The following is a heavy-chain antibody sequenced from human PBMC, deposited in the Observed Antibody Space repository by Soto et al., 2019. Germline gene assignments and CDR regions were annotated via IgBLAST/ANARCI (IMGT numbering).Heavy chain of an antibody. CDR1: GFTFSNYA. Sequence: GGSLRLSCAASGFTFSNYAMHWVRQAPGKGLEWVAVVSHDGGNTYHADSVKGRFTVSRDNSKNTLYLQMNSLRADDTAVYYCAKGYCDITRCYYFYGMDVWGQGTTVTVPS. CDR2: VSHDGGNT. J-gene: IGHJ6*02. V-gene: IGHV3-30*18. D-gene: IGHD2-2*01. CDR3: AKGYCDITRCYYFYGMDV.